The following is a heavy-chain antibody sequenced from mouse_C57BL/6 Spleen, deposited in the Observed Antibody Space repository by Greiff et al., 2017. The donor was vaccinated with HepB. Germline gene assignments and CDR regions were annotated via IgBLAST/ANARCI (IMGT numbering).Heavy chain of an antibody. CDR2: IDPSDSYT. J-gene: IGHJ4*01. CDR1: GYTFTSYW. V-gene: IGHV1-69*01. Sequence: VQRVESGAELVMPGASVKLSCKASGYTFTSYWMHWVKQRPGQGLEWIGEIDPSDSYTNYNQKFKGKSTLTVDKSSSTAYMQLSSLTSEDSAVYYCARPFYGSSPYYAMDYWGQGTSVTVSS. D-gene: IGHD1-1*01. CDR3: ARPFYGSSPYYAMDY.